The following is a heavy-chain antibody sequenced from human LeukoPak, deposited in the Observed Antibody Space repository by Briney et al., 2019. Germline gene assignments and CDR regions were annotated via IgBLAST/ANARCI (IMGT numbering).Heavy chain of an antibody. V-gene: IGHV4-4*07. D-gene: IGHD2-15*01. J-gene: IGHJ5*02. CDR3: ARETRSGGSLLRGNWFDP. CDR1: GGSISSDY. Sequence: SETLSLTCTVSGGSISSDYWSWIRQPAGKGLEWIGRIYTSGSTNYNPSLKSRVTMSVDTSKNQFSLKLSSVTAADTAVYYCARETRSGGSLLRGNWFDPWGQGTLVTVSS. CDR2: IYTSGST.